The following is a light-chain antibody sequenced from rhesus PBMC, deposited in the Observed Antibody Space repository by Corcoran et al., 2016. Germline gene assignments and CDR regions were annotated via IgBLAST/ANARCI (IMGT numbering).Light chain of an antibody. CDR1: QAISNG. J-gene: IGKJ3*01. V-gene: IGKV1-69*01. CDR2: RAS. CDR3: QQHANSPFT. Sequence: DIQLTQSPSSLSESVGDRVTTTCRASQAISNGLAWYQQKPGRAPQLLIYRASNLQTGVPSRVSGSGCGPVFTLAISSLQPEDFATYFCQQHANSPFTFGPGTKLDIK.